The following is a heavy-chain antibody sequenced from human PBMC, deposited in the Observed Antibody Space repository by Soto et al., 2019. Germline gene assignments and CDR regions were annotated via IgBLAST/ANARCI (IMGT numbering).Heavy chain of an antibody. CDR1: GGSISSYY. J-gene: IGHJ4*02. V-gene: IGHV4-59*01. Sequence: SETLSLTCTVSGGSISSYYWSWIRQPPGKGLEWIGYIYYSGSTNYNPSLKSRVTISVDTSKNQFSLKLSSVTAADTAVYYCARVRLGYCSGGSCALVWYFDYWGQGTLVTVSS. D-gene: IGHD2-15*01. CDR3: ARVRLGYCSGGSCALVWYFDY. CDR2: IYYSGST.